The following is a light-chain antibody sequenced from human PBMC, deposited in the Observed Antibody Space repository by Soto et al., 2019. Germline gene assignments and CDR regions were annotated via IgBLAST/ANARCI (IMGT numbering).Light chain of an antibody. Sequence: EIALTQSPGTLSLSPGERATLSCRASQSVSSSYLAWYQQKPGQAPRLLIFGASTRAAGFPDRFSGSGSGTDFTLTISRLEPEDFAVYYCQQYGSSPRTFGQGTKVDI. V-gene: IGKV3-20*01. CDR3: QQYGSSPRT. J-gene: IGKJ1*01. CDR2: GAS. CDR1: QSVSSSY.